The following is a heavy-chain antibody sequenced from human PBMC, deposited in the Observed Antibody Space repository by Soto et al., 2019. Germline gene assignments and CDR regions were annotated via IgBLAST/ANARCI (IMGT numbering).Heavy chain of an antibody. V-gene: IGHV4-30-2*01. CDR2: IYHSGST. J-gene: IGHJ4*02. CDR1: GGSISSGGSS. D-gene: IGHD3-3*01. CDR3: ARGTTIFGVGSYYFDY. Sequence: SETLSLTCAVSGGSISSGGSSWSWIRQPPGKGLEWIGYIYHSGSTYSTPSLKSRVTISVDRSKNQFSLKLSSVTAADTAVYYCARGTTIFGVGSYYFDYWGQG.